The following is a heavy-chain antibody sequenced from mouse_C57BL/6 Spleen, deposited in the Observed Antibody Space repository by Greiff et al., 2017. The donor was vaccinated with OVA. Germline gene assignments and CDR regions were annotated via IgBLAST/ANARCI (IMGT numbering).Heavy chain of an antibody. V-gene: IGHV1-15*01. J-gene: IGHJ2*01. CDR2: IDPETGGT. D-gene: IGHD4-1*01. CDR1: GYTFTDYE. Sequence: VQLQQSGAELVRPGASVTLSCKASGYTFTDYEMHWVKQTPVHGLEWIGAIDPETGGTAYNQKFKGKAILTADKSSSTAYMELRSLTSEDSAVYYCTEAGTLYYLDYWGQGTTLTVSS. CDR3: TEAGTLYYLDY.